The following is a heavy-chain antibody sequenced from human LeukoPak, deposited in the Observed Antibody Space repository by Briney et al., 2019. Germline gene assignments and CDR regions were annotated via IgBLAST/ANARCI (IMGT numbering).Heavy chain of an antibody. CDR3: AGALGYCSSTSCSDFDY. CDR2: IYHSGST. V-gene: IGHV4-59*12. J-gene: IGHJ4*02. CDR1: GGSISSYY. D-gene: IGHD2-2*01. Sequence: PSETLSLTCTVSGGSISSYYWSWIRQPPGKGLEWIGYIYHSGSTYYNPSLKSRVTISVDRSKNQFSLKLSSVTAADTAVYYCAGALGYCSSTSCSDFDYWGQGTLVTVSS.